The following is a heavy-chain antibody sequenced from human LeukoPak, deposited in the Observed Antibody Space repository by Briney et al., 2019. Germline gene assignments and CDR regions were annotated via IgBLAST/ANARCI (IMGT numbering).Heavy chain of an antibody. V-gene: IGHV3-30*18. CDR1: GFTFSGYG. Sequence: GRSLRLSCAASGFTFSGYGMHWVRQAPGKGLEWVAVISYDGSNKYYADSVKGRFTISRDNSKNTLYLQMNSLRAEDTAVYYCAKEGVRLQLVSYFDYWGQGTLVTVSS. D-gene: IGHD5-24*01. CDR2: ISYDGSNK. CDR3: AKEGVRLQLVSYFDY. J-gene: IGHJ4*02.